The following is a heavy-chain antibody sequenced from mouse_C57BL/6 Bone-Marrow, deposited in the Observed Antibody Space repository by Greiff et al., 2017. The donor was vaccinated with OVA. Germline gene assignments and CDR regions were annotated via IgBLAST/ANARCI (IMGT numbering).Heavy chain of an antibody. Sequence: EVKLMESGGGLVQPGVSLKLSCAASGFTFSDYYMYWVRQTPEKRLEWVAYISNGGGSTYYPDTVKGRFTISRDNAKNTLYLQMSRLKSEDTAMYYCARQLLGYWGQGTTLTVSS. CDR3: ARQLLGY. J-gene: IGHJ2*01. CDR2: ISNGGGST. CDR1: GFTFSDYY. D-gene: IGHD4-1*01. V-gene: IGHV5-12*01.